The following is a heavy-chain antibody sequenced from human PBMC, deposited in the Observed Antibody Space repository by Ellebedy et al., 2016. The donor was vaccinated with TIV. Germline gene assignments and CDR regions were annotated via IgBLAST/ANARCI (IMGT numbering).Heavy chain of an antibody. J-gene: IGHJ4*02. Sequence: ASVKVSCKASGYTFTSYFLYWVRQAPGQGLEWMGIINPTSGNSNFAQKFQGRVTVTRDTSTSTVYMELSSLRSEDTAVYYCARGDSYFYDSSGYYYSYWGQGTLVTVSS. CDR1: GYTFTSYF. CDR3: ARGDSYFYDSSGYYYSY. CDR2: INPTSGNS. D-gene: IGHD3-22*01. V-gene: IGHV1-46*01.